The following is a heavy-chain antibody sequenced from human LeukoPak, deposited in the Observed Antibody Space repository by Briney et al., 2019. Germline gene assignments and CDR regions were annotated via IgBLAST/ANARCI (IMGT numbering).Heavy chain of an antibody. CDR3: AKVAGYYYDSSGPTDY. Sequence: PGRSLRLSCAASGFTFSSYAMHWVRQAPGKGLEWVAFIRYDRSNKYYADSVKGRFTISRDNSKNTLYLQMNSLRAEDTAVYYCAKVAGYYYDSSGPTDYWGQGTLVTVSS. D-gene: IGHD3-22*01. CDR2: IRYDRSNK. J-gene: IGHJ4*02. CDR1: GFTFSSYA. V-gene: IGHV3-30*02.